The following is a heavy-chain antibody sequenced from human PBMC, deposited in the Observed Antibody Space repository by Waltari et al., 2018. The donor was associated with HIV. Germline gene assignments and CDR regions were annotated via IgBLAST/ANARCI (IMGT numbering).Heavy chain of an antibody. CDR3: AREALRGAWFDP. D-gene: IGHD3-16*01. J-gene: IGHJ5*02. CDR1: GFTFRSYS. V-gene: IGHV3-21*01. CDR2: ISSSSSYI. Sequence: EVQLVESGGGLVKPGGSLRLSCAASGFTFRSYSMNWVRQAPGKGLEWVSSISSSSSYIYYAESVKGRFTISRDNAKNSLYLQMNSLRAEDTAVYYCAREALRGAWFDPWGQGTLVTVSS.